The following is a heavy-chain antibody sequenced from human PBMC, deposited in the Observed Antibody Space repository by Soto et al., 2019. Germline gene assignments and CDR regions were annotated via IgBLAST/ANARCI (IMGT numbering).Heavy chain of an antibody. Sequence: GESLKISCKGSGYSFTSYWISWVRQMPGKGLEWMGRIDPSDSYTNYSPSFQGHVTISADKSISTAYLQWSSLKASDTAMYYCARLGSSSRTHYYYYGMDVWGQGTSVTVSS. D-gene: IGHD6-6*01. V-gene: IGHV5-10-1*01. CDR3: ARLGSSSRTHYYYYGMDV. J-gene: IGHJ6*02. CDR2: IDPSDSYT. CDR1: GYSFTSYW.